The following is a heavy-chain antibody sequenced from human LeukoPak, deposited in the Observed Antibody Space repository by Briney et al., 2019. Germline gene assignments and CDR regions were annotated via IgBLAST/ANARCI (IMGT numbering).Heavy chain of an antibody. V-gene: IGHV3-30*18. J-gene: IGHJ4*02. D-gene: IGHD3-9*01. Sequence: GGSLRLSCAASGFTFSSYGMHWVRQAPGKGLEWVAVISYDGSNKYYADSVKGRFTISRDNSKNTLYLQMNSRSAEETAVYYCAKDARYYDILTGYYDYWGQGTLVTVSS. CDR2: ISYDGSNK. CDR1: GFTFSSYG. CDR3: AKDARYYDILTGYYDY.